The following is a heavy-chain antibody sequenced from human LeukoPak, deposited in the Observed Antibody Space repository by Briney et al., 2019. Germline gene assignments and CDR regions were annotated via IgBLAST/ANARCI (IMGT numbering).Heavy chain of an antibody. D-gene: IGHD3-22*01. J-gene: IGHJ4*02. CDR1: GFSFSSCA. Sequence: VGSLRLPCAASGFSFSSCAMSWVRQAPGKGLDWVSAFSGSGCSTYYADSVKGRFTISRDNSKNTLYLQMNSLRAEDTAVYYCATTLDYYDSSGYVMYYFDYWGQGTLVTVSS. V-gene: IGHV3-23*01. CDR2: FSGSGCST. CDR3: ATTLDYYDSSGYVMYYFDY.